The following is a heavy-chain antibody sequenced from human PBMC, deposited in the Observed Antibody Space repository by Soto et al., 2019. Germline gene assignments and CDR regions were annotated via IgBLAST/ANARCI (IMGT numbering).Heavy chain of an antibody. Sequence: XSVKVCCNASGYTFTSYGISWVRQAPGQGLEWMGWISAYNGNTNYAQKLQGRVTMTTDTSTSTAYMELRSLRSDDTAVYYCARVTTQLWLPSYFDYWGQGTLVTVSS. J-gene: IGHJ4*02. V-gene: IGHV1-18*04. CDR3: ARVTTQLWLPSYFDY. CDR1: GYTFTSYG. D-gene: IGHD5-18*01. CDR2: ISAYNGNT.